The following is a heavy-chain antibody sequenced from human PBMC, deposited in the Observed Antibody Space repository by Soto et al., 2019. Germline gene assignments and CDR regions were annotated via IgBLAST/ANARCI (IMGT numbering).Heavy chain of an antibody. D-gene: IGHD3-3*01. CDR2: IWYDGSNK. J-gene: IGHJ6*02. CDR3: ASDGTLCGVVPPCSDGGLGV. Sequence: QVQLVESGGGVVQPGRSLRLSCAASGFTFSSYGMHWVRQAPGKGLEWVAVIWYDGSNKYYADSVKGRFTISRDNSKNTXSXXMNRLRAEDTFVYYCASDGTLCGVVPPCSDGGLGVWGQGTTVTVSS. V-gene: IGHV3-33*01. CDR1: GFTFSSYG.